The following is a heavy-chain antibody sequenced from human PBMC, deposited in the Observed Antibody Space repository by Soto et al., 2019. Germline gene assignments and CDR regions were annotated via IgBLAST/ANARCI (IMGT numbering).Heavy chain of an antibody. CDR1: GDFVSSDNYY. Sequence: QVQLQESGPGLVKPSETLSLTCTVSGDFVSSDNYYWSWIRQSPGKGLEWIGHIFYSGSTNYKPSLTSRVTISVDTSKNQFSLKLSSVTAADTAVYYCARDRGIAVAGTFDYWGQGILVSVSS. CDR2: IFYSGST. CDR3: ARDRGIAVAGTFDY. V-gene: IGHV4-61*01. J-gene: IGHJ4*02. D-gene: IGHD6-19*01.